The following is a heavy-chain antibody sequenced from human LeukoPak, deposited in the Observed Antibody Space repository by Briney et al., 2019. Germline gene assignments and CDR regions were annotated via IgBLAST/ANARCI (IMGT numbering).Heavy chain of an antibody. CDR2: IYYSGST. Sequence: PSETLSLTCTVSGGSVSSYYLSWIRQPPGKGLEWIGYIYYSGSTNYSPSLKSRVTISVDTSKNQFSLKLSSVTAADTAVYYCARGWGYFDSWGQGTLVNVSS. V-gene: IGHV4-59*08. J-gene: IGHJ4*02. D-gene: IGHD7-27*01. CDR3: ARGWGYFDS. CDR1: GGSVSSYY.